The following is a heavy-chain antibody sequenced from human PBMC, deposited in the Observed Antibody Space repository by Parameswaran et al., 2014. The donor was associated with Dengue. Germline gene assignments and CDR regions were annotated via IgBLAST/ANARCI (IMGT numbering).Heavy chain of an antibody. Sequence: ESLKISCAASGFTFSSYSMNWVRQAPGKGLEWVSSISSSSSYIYYADSVKGRFTISRDNAKNSLYLQMNSLRAEDTAVYYCARPVDTATFDYWGQGTLVTVSS. CDR3: ARPVDTATFDY. J-gene: IGHJ4*02. CDR2: ISSSSSYI. V-gene: IGHV3-21*01. D-gene: IGHD5-18*01. CDR1: GFTFSSYS.